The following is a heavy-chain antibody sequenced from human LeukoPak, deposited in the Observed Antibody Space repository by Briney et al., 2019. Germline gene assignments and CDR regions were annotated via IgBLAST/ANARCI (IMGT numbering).Heavy chain of an antibody. CDR1: GGSFSGYY. CDR2: INHSGST. D-gene: IGHD3-22*01. J-gene: IGHJ4*02. Sequence: SETLSLTCAVYGGSFSGYYWSRIRQPPGKGLEWIGEINHSGSTNYNPSLKSRVTISVDTSKNQFSLKLSSVTAADTAVYYCARLLTGRRLNYYDSSGYYASFDYWGQGTLVTVSS. CDR3: ARLLTGRRLNYYDSSGYYASFDY. V-gene: IGHV4-34*01.